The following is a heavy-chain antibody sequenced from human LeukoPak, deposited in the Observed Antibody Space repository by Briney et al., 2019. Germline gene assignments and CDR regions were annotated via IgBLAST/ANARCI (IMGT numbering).Heavy chain of an antibody. D-gene: IGHD2-2*01. CDR2: ISYDGDSR. Sequence: GGSLRLSCAASGFTFSNYAMHWVRQAPGKGLEWVAVISYDGDSRYYADSVKGRFTISRDNSKNTLYLQMNSLRAEDTAVYYCAAYCSSTNCRFDYWGQGTLVTVSS. CDR1: GFTFSNYA. J-gene: IGHJ4*02. V-gene: IGHV3-30-3*01. CDR3: AAYCSSTNCRFDY.